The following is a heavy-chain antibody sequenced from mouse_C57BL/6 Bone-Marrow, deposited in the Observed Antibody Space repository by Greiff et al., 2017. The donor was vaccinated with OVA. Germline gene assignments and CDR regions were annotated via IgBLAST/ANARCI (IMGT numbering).Heavy chain of an antibody. V-gene: IGHV1-26*01. J-gene: IGHJ1*03. CDR3: AREEGLITTVGGYFDV. D-gene: IGHD1-1*01. Sequence: EVQLQQSGPELVKPGASVKISCKASGYTFTDYYMNWVKQSHGKSLEWIGDINPNNGGTSYNQKFKGKATLTVDKSSSTAYMELRSLTSEDSAVYYCAREEGLITTVGGYFDVWGTGTTVTVSS. CDR1: GYTFTDYY. CDR2: INPNNGGT.